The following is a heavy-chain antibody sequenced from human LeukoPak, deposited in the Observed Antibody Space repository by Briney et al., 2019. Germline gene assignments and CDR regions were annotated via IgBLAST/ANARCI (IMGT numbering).Heavy chain of an antibody. CDR2: IYYSGSA. V-gene: IGHV4-39*01. D-gene: IGHD3-10*01. J-gene: IGHJ4*02. Sequence: SETLSLTCTVSSGSISSGGYYWGWVRQPPGKGLEWIGSIYYSGSAFYNPSLKSRVTISVDTSNNQFSLMLTSVTAADTAVYYCARRTGGSGSYWSVDYWGQGTLVTVSS. CDR3: ARRTGGSGSYWSVDY. CDR1: SGSISSGGYY.